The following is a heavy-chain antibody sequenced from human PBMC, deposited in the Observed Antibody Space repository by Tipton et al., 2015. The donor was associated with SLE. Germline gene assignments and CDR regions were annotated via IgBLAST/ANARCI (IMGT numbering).Heavy chain of an antibody. V-gene: IGHV4-38-2*02. CDR3: ARDTYYYGSGNYYTDVFDI. CDR2: IYHSGST. Sequence: TLSLTCTVSGYSIRSGYYWGWIRQPPGKGLEWIGSIYHSGSTYYNPSLKSRVTISVDTSKNQFSLKLSSVTAADTAVYYCARDTYYYGSGNYYTDVFDIWGQGAIVTVSS. J-gene: IGHJ3*02. D-gene: IGHD3-10*01. CDR1: GYSIRSGYY.